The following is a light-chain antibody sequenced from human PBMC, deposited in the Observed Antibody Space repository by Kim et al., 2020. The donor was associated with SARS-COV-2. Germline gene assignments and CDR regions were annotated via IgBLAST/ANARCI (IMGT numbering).Light chain of an antibody. V-gene: IGLV1-44*01. CDR1: ISNIGSNP. CDR3: AVWDDSLDVWV. CDR2: YKS. J-gene: IGLJ3*02. Sequence: GERITISCSGGISNIGSNPVSWYQHHPGTAPKLLIYYKSQRPSGGPGQFSGSKSGTSASLAINGLQSEDEADYYCAVWDDSLDVWVFGGGTQLTVL.